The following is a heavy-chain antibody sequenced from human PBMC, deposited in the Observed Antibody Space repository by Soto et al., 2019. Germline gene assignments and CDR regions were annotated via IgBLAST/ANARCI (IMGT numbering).Heavy chain of an antibody. CDR1: GFTFSSYA. J-gene: IGHJ6*02. D-gene: IGHD3-3*01. CDR3: ARTAYDFWSGPSYYYYGMDV. V-gene: IGHV3-30-3*01. CDR2: ISYDGSNK. Sequence: GGSLRLACAASGFTFSSYAMHWVRQAPGKGLEWVAVISYDGSNKYYADSVKGRLTISRDNSKNTLYLQMNSLRAEDTAVYYCARTAYDFWSGPSYYYYGMDVWGQGTKVTVSS.